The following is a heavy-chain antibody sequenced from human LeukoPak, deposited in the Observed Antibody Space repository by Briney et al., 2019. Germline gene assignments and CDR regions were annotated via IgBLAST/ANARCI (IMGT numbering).Heavy chain of an antibody. D-gene: IGHD3-22*01. CDR2: IYHSGST. Sequence: PSETLSLTCTVSGGSISSYYWSWIRQPAGKGLEWIGSIYHSGSTYYNPSLKSRVTISVDTSKNQFSLKLSSVTAADTAVYYCAREAGYYDSSGYRFDPWGQGTLVTVSS. J-gene: IGHJ5*02. CDR1: GGSISSYY. V-gene: IGHV4-4*07. CDR3: AREAGYYDSSGYRFDP.